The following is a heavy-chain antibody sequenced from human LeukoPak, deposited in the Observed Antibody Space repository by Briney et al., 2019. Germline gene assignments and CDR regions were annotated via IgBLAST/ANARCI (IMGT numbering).Heavy chain of an antibody. CDR1: GFTFSSYS. D-gene: IGHD2-15*01. J-gene: IGHJ4*02. V-gene: IGHV3-48*01. CDR2: ISSSSSTI. CDR3: ARDEMQLLRYFDY. Sequence: PGGSLRLSCAASGFTFSSYSMNWVRQAPGKGLEWVSYISSSSSTIYYADSVKGRFTISRDNAKNSLYLQMNSLRAEDTAVYYCARDEMQLLRYFDYWGQGTLVTVSS.